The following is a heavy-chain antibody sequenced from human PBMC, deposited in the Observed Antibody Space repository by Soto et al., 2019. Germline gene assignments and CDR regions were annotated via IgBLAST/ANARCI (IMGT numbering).Heavy chain of an antibody. CDR3: AKDLTRQLAYWSDP. CDR2: INAHSGGT. CDR1: GFSFTGYY. V-gene: IGHV1-2*02. J-gene: IGHJ5*02. Sequence: ASVKVSCKASGFSFTGYYIHWLRQAPGQGLEWMGWINAHSGGTEYAQKFQGRVTLTRDTSIATAYLILTSLTSDDTALYYCAKDLTRQLAYWSDPWGQGTQVTVSS. D-gene: IGHD6-6*01.